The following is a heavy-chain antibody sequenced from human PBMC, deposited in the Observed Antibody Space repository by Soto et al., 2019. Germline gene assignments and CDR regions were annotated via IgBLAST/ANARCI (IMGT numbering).Heavy chain of an antibody. CDR3: ARVWDGYCSGGTCLVPFDY. Sequence: QVQLVESGGGVVQPGRSLRLSCAASGFTFSSYAMHWVRQAPGKGLEWVAVISDDGSSKYYADSVKGRFTISRDNSKNXLXXQMHSLRSEDTAVYYCARVWDGYCSGGTCLVPFDYWGQGTLVTVSS. CDR1: GFTFSSYA. CDR2: ISDDGSSK. D-gene: IGHD2-15*01. V-gene: IGHV3-30-3*01. J-gene: IGHJ4*02.